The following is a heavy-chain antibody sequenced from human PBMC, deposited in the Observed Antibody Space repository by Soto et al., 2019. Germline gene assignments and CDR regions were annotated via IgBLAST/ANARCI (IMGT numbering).Heavy chain of an antibody. CDR1: GFTVRDKY. V-gene: IGHV3-23*01. D-gene: IGHD1-20*01. CDR2: ISGSGGST. J-gene: IGHJ4*02. Sequence: PXGCLRLSCAASGFTVRDKYMNWVRQAPGKGLEWVSAISGSGGSTYYADSVKGRFTISRDNSKNTLYLQMNSLRAEDTAVYYCARRGSSITGTRHYFDYWCQGTLVTVST. CDR3: ARRGSSITGTRHYFDY.